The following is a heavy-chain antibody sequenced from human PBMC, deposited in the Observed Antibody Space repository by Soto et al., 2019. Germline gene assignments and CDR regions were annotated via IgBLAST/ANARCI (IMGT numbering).Heavy chain of an antibody. CDR3: ASHYDLWSGYLSPVDY. D-gene: IGHD3-3*01. Sequence: QVQLVESGGDLVKPGGSLRLSCAASGYTFSDYYMSWIRQAPGKGPEWISYIDTSGTKIYYSDSVKGLFTITRDNAKNSLYLEMNSLRDEDTAVYYCASHYDLWSGYLSPVDYWGQGTLVTVSS. V-gene: IGHV3-11*01. J-gene: IGHJ4*02. CDR2: IDTSGTKI. CDR1: GYTFSDYY.